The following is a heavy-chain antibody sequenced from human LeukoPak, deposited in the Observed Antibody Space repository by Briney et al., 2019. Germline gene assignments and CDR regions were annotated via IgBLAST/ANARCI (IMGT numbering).Heavy chain of an antibody. V-gene: IGHV3-48*01. J-gene: IGHJ4*02. CDR1: GFTFSTYS. D-gene: IGHD2-21*02. CDR3: ASEAYCGGDCYQVDY. Sequence: GGSLRLSCAASGFTFSTYSMNWVRQAPGKGLEWVSYISRSSSTIYYADSVKGRFTISRDNAKNSLYLQMNSLRAEDTAVYYCASEAYCGGDCYQVDYWGQGTLVTASS. CDR2: ISRSSSTI.